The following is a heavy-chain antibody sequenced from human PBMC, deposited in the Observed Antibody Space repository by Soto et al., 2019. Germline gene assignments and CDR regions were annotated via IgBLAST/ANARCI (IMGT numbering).Heavy chain of an antibody. CDR2: ISAYNGNT. V-gene: IGHV1-18*01. CDR1: GYTFTSYG. J-gene: IGHJ3*02. Sequence: ASVKVSCKASGYTFTSYGISCVRQAPGQGLEWMGWISAYNGNTNYAQKLQGRVTMTTDTSTSTAHMELRSLRSDDTAVYYCARDLRFLEPHDAFDIWGQGTMVTVSS. D-gene: IGHD3-3*01. CDR3: ARDLRFLEPHDAFDI.